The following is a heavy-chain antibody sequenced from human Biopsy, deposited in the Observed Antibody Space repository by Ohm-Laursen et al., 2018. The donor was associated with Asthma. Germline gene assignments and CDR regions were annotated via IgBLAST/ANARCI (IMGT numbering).Heavy chain of an antibody. CDR2: MSYDGSIK. D-gene: IGHD3-10*01. CDR1: GFTFSSYG. Sequence: GQTLSLTCASSGFTFSSYGMDWVRQAPGKGLEWVALMSYDGSIKDYADSVTGRFTISRDNSMNTLYLHMNSLRVEDTAVYYCARGSDYSGRSGFDYWGQGTLVTVSS. V-gene: IGHV3-33*05. CDR3: ARGSDYSGRSGFDY. J-gene: IGHJ4*02.